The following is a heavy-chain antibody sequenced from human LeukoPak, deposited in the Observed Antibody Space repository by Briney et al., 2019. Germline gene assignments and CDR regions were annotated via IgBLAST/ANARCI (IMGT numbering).Heavy chain of an antibody. CDR3: ARLPRLSGWFNYFDY. CDR2: ISYDGGNK. V-gene: IGHV3-30*14. D-gene: IGHD6-19*01. CDR1: GFTFSRSA. J-gene: IGHJ4*02. Sequence: GRSLRLSCAASGFTFSRSAMHWVRQAPGKGLEWVAIISYDGGNKYYTDSVKGRFTISRDNSKSTLYLQMNSLRAEDTAVYYCARLPRLSGWFNYFDYWGQGTLVTVSS.